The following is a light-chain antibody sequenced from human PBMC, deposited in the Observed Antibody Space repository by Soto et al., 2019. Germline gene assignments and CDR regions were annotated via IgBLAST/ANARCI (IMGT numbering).Light chain of an antibody. Sequence: DIQMTQSPSTLSASVGDTVTITCRASQSISSWLAWYQQKPGKAPKLLIYKASSLESGVPSRFSGSGSGTEFTLTISSLQPDDFATYYCQQYNRQYTFGQGIKLEIK. CDR3: QQYNRQYT. CDR1: QSISSW. V-gene: IGKV1-5*03. CDR2: KAS. J-gene: IGKJ2*01.